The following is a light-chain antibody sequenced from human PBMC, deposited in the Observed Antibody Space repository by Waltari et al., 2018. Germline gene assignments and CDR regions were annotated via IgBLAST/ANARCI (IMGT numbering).Light chain of an antibody. CDR2: WAS. CDR1: QSVLSSSNNKNY. J-gene: IGKJ2*01. V-gene: IGKV4-1*01. CDR3: QQYYSTPYT. Sequence: DIVMTQSPDSLAASLCEKATINCKSSQSVLSSSNNKNYLAWYQQKPGQPPKLLIYWASTRESGVPDRFSGSGSGTDFTLTISSLQAEDVAGYYCQQYYSTPYTFGQGTKLEIK.